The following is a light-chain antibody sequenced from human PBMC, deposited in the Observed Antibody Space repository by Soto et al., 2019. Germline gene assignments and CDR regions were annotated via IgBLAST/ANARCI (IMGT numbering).Light chain of an antibody. V-gene: IGKV3-15*01. CDR2: GAS. Sequence: IVITQSPAILSVSPGERATLSCRASQSVSSNLAWFQQKPGQTPRLLFNGASTRATGIPARFIGSGSGTEFTLTISSLQSEDFAVYYCQQYINWPRTFGQGTKVDIK. CDR1: QSVSSN. CDR3: QQYINWPRT. J-gene: IGKJ1*01.